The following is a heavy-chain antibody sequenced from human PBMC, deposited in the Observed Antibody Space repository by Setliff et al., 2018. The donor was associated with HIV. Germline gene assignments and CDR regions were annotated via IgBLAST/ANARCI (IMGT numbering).Heavy chain of an antibody. D-gene: IGHD3-9*01. CDR2: ITGSGTT. Sequence: GGSLRLSCAASGFDFRYNAMSWVRQAPGKGLEWVSGITGSGTTNYADSVKGRFTVSRDNSRTTVFLQMNSLRVEDTAVYYCARSRNSILTGYYPTADFDYWGQGTLVTVSS. CDR1: GFDFRYNA. V-gene: IGHV3-23*01. CDR3: ARSRNSILTGYYPTADFDY. J-gene: IGHJ4*02.